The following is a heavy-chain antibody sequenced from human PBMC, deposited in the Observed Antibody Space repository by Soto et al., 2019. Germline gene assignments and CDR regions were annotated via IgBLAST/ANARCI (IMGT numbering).Heavy chain of an antibody. D-gene: IGHD3-3*01. CDR3: ARARKGSGSDYYYHYGMDV. V-gene: IGHV4-34*01. J-gene: IGHJ6*04. CDR1: GGSFRDYY. CDR2: INHSGST. Sequence: PSEPLSLPCAVYGGSFRDYYWSWIRQPPGKGLEWIGEINHSGSTNYNPSLKSRVTISVHTSKNQFSLKLSSVTAADTAVYYCARARKGSGSDYYYHYGMDVWGKGTTVTVAS.